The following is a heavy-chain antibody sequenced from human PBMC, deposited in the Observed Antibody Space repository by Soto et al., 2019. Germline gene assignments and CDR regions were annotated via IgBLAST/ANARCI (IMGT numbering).Heavy chain of an antibody. D-gene: IGHD3-10*01. CDR1: GFTFSSYS. J-gene: IGHJ4*02. CDR2: ISSSSSYI. V-gene: IGHV3-21*01. Sequence: EVQLVESGGGLVKPGGSLRLSCAASGFTFSSYSMNWVRQAPGKGLEWVSSISSSSSYIYYADSVKGRFTISEDNAKNALYLQRNSLRAEDTAVYYCAIWPGFGEGAYWGQGTLVTVSS. CDR3: AIWPGFGEGAY.